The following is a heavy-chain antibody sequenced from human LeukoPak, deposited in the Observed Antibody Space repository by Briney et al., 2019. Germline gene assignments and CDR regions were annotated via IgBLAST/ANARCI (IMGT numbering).Heavy chain of an antibody. CDR1: GFTFSSYS. J-gene: IGHJ4*02. Sequence: GGSLRLSCAASGFTFSSYSMNWVRQAPGKGLEWVSAISGSGGSTYYADSVKGRFTISRDNSKNTLYLQMNSLRAEDTAVYYCAKSGWLRLDYWGQGTLVTVSS. CDR3: AKSGWLRLDY. V-gene: IGHV3-23*01. D-gene: IGHD5-12*01. CDR2: ISGSGGST.